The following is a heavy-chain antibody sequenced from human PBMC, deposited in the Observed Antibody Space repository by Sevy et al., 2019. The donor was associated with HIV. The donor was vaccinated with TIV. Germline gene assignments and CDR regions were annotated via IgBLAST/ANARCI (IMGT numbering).Heavy chain of an antibody. CDR1: GGSIRISNW. J-gene: IGHJ1*01. CDR3: ARLTGGVDSGFQY. Sequence: SETLSLTCAVSGGSIRISNWWSWVRQAPGKGLEWIGEIYHSGTTNYNPSLKSRVTISLDKSKNQFSLKLSSVTAADTAVYYCARLTGGVDSGFQYWGQGTLVTVSS. CDR2: IYHSGTT. D-gene: IGHD3-16*01. V-gene: IGHV4-4*02.